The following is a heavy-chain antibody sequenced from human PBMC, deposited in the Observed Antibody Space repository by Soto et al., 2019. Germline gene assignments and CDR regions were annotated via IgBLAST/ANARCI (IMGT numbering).Heavy chain of an antibody. J-gene: IGHJ5*02. CDR3: AGSAPSDFWSGYYVFDP. CDR1: GDTFSNYA. Sequence: QVQLVQSGAEVKKPGSSVKVSCKASGDTFSNYAISWVRQAPGQGLEWMGGIIPIFGSANYAQKFQGRVTITADKSTSTAYMELSSLRSEDTAVYFCAGSAPSDFWSGYYVFDPWGQGTLVTVSS. V-gene: IGHV1-69*14. D-gene: IGHD3-3*01. CDR2: IIPIFGSA.